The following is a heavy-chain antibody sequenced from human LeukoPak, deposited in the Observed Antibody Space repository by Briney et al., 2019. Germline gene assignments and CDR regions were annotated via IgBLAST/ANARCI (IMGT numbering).Heavy chain of an antibody. D-gene: IGHD3-10*01. V-gene: IGHV4-59*01. J-gene: IGHJ6*02. CDR3: ARSNYGSGSYLYYGMDV. CDR1: GGSISSYY. Sequence: SETLSLACTVSGGSISSYYWSWIRQPPGKGLEWIGYIYYSGSINYNPSLKSRVTISVDTSKNQFSLKLSSVTAADTAVYYCARSNYGSGSYLYYGMDVWGQGTTVTVSS. CDR2: IYYSGSI.